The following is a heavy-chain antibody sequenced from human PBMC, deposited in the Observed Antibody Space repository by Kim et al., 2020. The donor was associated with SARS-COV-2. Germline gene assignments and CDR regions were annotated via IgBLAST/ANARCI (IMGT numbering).Heavy chain of an antibody. V-gene: IGHV4-59*13. CDR3: ARSLLHYAPGLFDP. D-gene: IGHD3-16*01. CDR2: IYYSGST. J-gene: IGHJ5*02. Sequence: SETLSLTCTVSGGSISSYYWSWIRQPPGKGLEWIGYIYYSGSTNYNPSLKSRVTISVDTSKNQFSLKLSSVTAADTAVYYCARSLLHYAPGLFDPWGQGTLVTVSS. CDR1: GGSISSYY.